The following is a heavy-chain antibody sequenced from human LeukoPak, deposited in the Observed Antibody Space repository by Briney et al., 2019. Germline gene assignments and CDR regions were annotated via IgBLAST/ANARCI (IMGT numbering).Heavy chain of an antibody. CDR1: GFTFSSYS. J-gene: IGHJ4*02. CDR3: AKGGLLFELLPSYYFDY. Sequence: PGGSLRLSCAASGFTFSSYSMNWVRQAPGKGLEWVSAISGSGGSTYYADSVKGRFTISRDNSKNTLYLQMNSLRAEDTAVYYCAKGGLLFELLPSYYFDYWGQGTLVTVSS. CDR2: ISGSGGST. D-gene: IGHD2-15*01. V-gene: IGHV3-23*01.